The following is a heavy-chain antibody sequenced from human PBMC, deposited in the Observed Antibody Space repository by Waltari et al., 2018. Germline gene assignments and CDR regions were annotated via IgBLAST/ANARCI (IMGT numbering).Heavy chain of an antibody. CDR1: GTSIPISY. V-gene: IGHV4-59*01. CDR3: ARMSGAAAGKFDY. Sequence: QVQLQESGPGLVKPSETLSLTCIVSGTSIPISYWSWIRQPPGKGLEWIGLISDIGNTKYNPSLKSRVTISGDTSKNQFSLKMSAVTAADTAVFYCARMSGAAAGKFDYWGQGTLVTVSS. D-gene: IGHD6-13*01. J-gene: IGHJ4*02. CDR2: ISDIGNT.